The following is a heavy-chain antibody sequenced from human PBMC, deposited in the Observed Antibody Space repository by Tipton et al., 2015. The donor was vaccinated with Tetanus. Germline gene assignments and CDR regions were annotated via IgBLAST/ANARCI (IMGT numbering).Heavy chain of an antibody. CDR3: ARLRYSYGSQADP. CDR1: GGSISSSSYY. V-gene: IGHV4-39*01. D-gene: IGHD5-18*01. Sequence: TLSITCTVSGGSISSSSYYWGWIRQPPGKGLEWIGSIYYSGSTYYNPPLKSRVTISVDTSKNQFSLKLSSVTAADTAVYYCARLRYSYGSQADPWAQGTLVTVSS. CDR2: IYYSGST. J-gene: IGHJ5*02.